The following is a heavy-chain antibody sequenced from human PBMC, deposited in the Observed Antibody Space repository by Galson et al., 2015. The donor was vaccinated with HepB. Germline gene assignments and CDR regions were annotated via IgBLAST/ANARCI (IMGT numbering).Heavy chain of an antibody. V-gene: IGHV1-18*04. CDR3: ARVDSGMYQLLGFYYYMDV. D-gene: IGHD2-2*01. CDR2: IITHNVNT. J-gene: IGHJ6*03. CDR1: GYTFTSYG. Sequence: SVKVSCKASGYTFTSYGISWVRQAPGQGLEWMGWIITHNVNTNYAQKFQGRVTMTTDTSTSTAYMELRNLTADDTAVYYCARVDSGMYQLLGFYYYMDVWAKRQWSPSP.